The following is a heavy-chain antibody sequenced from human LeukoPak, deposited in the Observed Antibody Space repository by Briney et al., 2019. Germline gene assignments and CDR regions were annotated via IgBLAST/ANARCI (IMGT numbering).Heavy chain of an antibody. V-gene: IGHV3-48*03. Sequence: GGSLRLSCAASGFTFSNYEMNWVRQAPGKGLEWVSYISNRDSTIYYADSVKGRFTISRDNAKNSLYLQMNSLRAEDTAVYYCARDATVTTPYFDYWGQGTLVTVSS. CDR3: ARDATVTTPYFDY. D-gene: IGHD4-17*01. CDR2: ISNRDSTI. J-gene: IGHJ4*02. CDR1: GFTFSNYE.